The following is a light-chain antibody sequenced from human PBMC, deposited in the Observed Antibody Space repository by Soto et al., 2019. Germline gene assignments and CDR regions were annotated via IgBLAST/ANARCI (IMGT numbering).Light chain of an antibody. V-gene: IGKV3-15*01. CDR2: YAS. J-gene: IGKJ3*01. CDR1: ESVHRN. CDR3: QHYSNWPPT. Sequence: EVVMTQSPATLSVSPGERVTLSCRASESVHRNLAWYQQKPGQGPSLLIYYASTRATGVPDRLTGSGSGTEFTLTISSLQSEDFGVYLCQHYSNWPPTFGPGTKVEI.